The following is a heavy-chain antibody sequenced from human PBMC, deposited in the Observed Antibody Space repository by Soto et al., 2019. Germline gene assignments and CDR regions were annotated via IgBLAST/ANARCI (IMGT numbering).Heavy chain of an antibody. CDR2: ISAYNGNT. V-gene: IGHV1-18*04. D-gene: IGHD2-2*01. Sequence: ASVKVSCKASGYTFSSYGISWVRQAPGQGLEWMGWISAYNGNTNYAQKLQGRVTMTTDTSTSTAYMELRSLRSDDTAVYYCARASAVLEYGYFDYWGQGTLVTVSS. CDR3: ARASAVLEYGYFDY. J-gene: IGHJ4*02. CDR1: GYTFSSYG.